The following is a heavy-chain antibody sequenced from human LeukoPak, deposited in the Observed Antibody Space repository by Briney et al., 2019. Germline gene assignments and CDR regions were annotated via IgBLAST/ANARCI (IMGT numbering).Heavy chain of an antibody. Sequence: GGSLRLSCAASGFTFSSYSMNWVRQAPGKGLEWVSSISSSSSYIHYADSVKGRFTISRDNAKNSLYLQMNSLRAEDTAVYYCARDREGYYDSSGYYERFDYWGQGTLVTVSS. V-gene: IGHV3-21*01. J-gene: IGHJ4*02. D-gene: IGHD3-22*01. CDR1: GFTFSSYS. CDR3: ARDREGYYDSSGYYERFDY. CDR2: ISSSSSYI.